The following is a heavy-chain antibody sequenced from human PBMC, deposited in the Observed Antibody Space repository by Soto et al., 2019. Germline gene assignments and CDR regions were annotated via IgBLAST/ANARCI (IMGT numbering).Heavy chain of an antibody. J-gene: IGHJ4*02. V-gene: IGHV1-18*01. D-gene: IGHD5-12*01. CDR2: ISADNGNT. Sequence: QVQLVQSGAEVKKPGASVKVSCKASGYTFTSYGISWVRQAPGQGLEWMGWISADNGNTNYAQKRRGSVTMTADLSPSTPYMALRSLRSDATAVYYCARYNGYESDYWGQGTLVTVSS. CDR1: GYTFTSYG. CDR3: ARYNGYESDY.